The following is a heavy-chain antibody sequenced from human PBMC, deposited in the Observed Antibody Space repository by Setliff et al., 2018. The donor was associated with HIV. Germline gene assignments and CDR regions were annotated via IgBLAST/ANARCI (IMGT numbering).Heavy chain of an antibody. J-gene: IGHJ3*02. V-gene: IGHV4-31*03. CDR3: ARVFHSLPTGLNDPFDM. CDR1: GGSMNSGGYY. CDR2: IYASGSP. D-gene: IGHD4-17*01. Sequence: PLETLSLTCTVSGGSMNSGGYYWTWNRQHPGKGLEWIGYIYASGSPDYNPSLESRVTISSDTSKNQFSLKLKSVTGADTAVYYCARVFHSLPTGLNDPFDMWGQGTLVTVSS.